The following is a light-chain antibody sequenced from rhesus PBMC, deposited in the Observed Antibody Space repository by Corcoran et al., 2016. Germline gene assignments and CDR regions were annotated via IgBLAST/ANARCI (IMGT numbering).Light chain of an antibody. CDR3: QHYYDNPFT. Sequence: DIQMTQSPSALSASVGDRVTISCRASQNIYSNLAWYQQKPGKAPKLLIYAASSLKTGIPSRFSGSGSGTDCTLTISSLPPEDSAAYYCQHYYDNPFTFGPGTKLDIK. CDR1: QNIYSN. V-gene: IGKV1S12*01. J-gene: IGKJ3*01. CDR2: AAS.